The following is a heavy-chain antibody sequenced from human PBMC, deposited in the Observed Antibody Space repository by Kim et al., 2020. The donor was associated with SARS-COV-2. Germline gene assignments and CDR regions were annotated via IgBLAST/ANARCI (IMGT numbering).Heavy chain of an antibody. D-gene: IGHD3-3*02. CDR2: ITGSGSSP. CDR3: VEGQSIFISDAFVV. CDR1: GFGFWNYA. V-gene: IGHV3-23*01. J-gene: IGHJ3*01. Sequence: GGSLRLSCAASGFGFWNYAINWVRLAPGTGPEWVSGITGSGSSPFHAGSVKGRFTLSRGNSNNQLSLQMNRLRAGDTALYYFVEGQSIFISDAFVVWG.